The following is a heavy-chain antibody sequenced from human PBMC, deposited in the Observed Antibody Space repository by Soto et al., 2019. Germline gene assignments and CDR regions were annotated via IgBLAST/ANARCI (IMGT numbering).Heavy chain of an antibody. J-gene: IGHJ6*02. V-gene: IGHV1-8*01. Sequence: ASVKVSCKASGYTFTSYDINWVRQATGQGLEWMGWMNPNSGNTGYAQKFQGRVTMTRNTSISTAYMELSSLRSEDTAVYYCASNYGSGSYGYYYYGMDVWGQGTTVTVSS. CDR3: ASNYGSGSYGYYYYGMDV. CDR2: MNPNSGNT. D-gene: IGHD3-10*01. CDR1: GYTFTSYD.